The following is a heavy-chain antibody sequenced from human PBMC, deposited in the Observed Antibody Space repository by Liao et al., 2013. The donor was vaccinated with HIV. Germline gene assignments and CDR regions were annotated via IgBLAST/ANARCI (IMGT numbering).Heavy chain of an antibody. J-gene: IGHJ4*02. CDR1: GGSISSSSYY. V-gene: IGHV4-39*07. CDR3: ARVRGYCSSTSCYRETYFDY. D-gene: IGHD2-2*02. CDR2: IYYSGST. Sequence: QLQLQESGPGLVKPSETLSLTCTVSGGSISSSSYYWGWIRQPPGKGLEWIGSIYYSGSTYYNPSLKSRVTISVDTSKNQFSLKLSSVTAADTAVYYCARVRGYCSSTSCYRETYFDYWGQGTLVTVSS.